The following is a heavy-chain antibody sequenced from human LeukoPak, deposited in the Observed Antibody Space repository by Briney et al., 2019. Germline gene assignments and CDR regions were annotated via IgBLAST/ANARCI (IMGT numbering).Heavy chain of an antibody. D-gene: IGHD3-22*01. CDR3: ARAHKVTRDSSGYYDY. J-gene: IGHJ4*02. CDR1: GGTFSSYA. CDR2: NIPILGIA. V-gene: IGHV1-69*04. Sequence: GASVKVSCKASGGTFSSYAISWVRQAPGQGLAWMGGNIPILGIANYAQKFQGRVTITADKSTSTAYMELSSLRSEDTAVYYCARAHKVTRDSSGYYDYWGQGTLVTVSS.